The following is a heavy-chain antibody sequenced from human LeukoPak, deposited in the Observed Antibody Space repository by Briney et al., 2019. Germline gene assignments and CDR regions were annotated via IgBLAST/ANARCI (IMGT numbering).Heavy chain of an antibody. D-gene: IGHD2-15*01. J-gene: IGHJ6*03. CDR1: GYTFTSYG. V-gene: IGHV1-18*01. Sequence: APVKVSCKASGYTFTSYGISWVRQAPGQGLEWMGWISAYNGNTNYAQKLQGRVTMTTDTSTSTAYMELRSLRSDDTAVYYCARSLRVVVAATPDYYYMDVWGKGTTVTVSS. CDR3: ARSLRVVVAATPDYYYMDV. CDR2: ISAYNGNT.